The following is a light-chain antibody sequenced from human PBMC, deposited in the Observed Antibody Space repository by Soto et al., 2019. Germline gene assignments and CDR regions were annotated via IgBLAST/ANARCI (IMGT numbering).Light chain of an antibody. CDR2: DAS. J-gene: IGKJ4*01. V-gene: IGKV3-11*01. CDR1: QSVSSH. CDR3: QQRSNWLT. Sequence: ETVMTQSPATLSVSPGERATLSCRASQSVSSHLAWYQQKPGQAPRLLIYDASNRATGIPARFSGSGSGTDFTLTISSLEPEDFAVYYCQQRSNWLTCGGGTTVDIK.